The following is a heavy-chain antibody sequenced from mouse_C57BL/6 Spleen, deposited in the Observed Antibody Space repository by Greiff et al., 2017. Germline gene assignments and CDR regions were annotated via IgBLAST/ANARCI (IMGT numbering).Heavy chain of an antibody. Sequence: QVQLKQPGAELVKPGASVKLSCKASGYTFTSYWMQWVKQRPGQGLEWIGEIDPSDRYTNYNQKFKGKATLTVDTSSSTAYMQLSSLTSEDSAVYYCARKSSGFLFDYWGQGTTRTVSS. CDR3: ARKSSGFLFDY. CDR2: IDPSDRYT. D-gene: IGHD3-2*02. J-gene: IGHJ2*01. V-gene: IGHV1-50*01. CDR1: GYTFTSYW.